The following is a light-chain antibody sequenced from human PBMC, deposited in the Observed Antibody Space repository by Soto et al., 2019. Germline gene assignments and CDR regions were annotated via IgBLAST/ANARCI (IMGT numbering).Light chain of an antibody. V-gene: IGKV3-15*01. Sequence: EIVMTQSPATLSVSPGERATLSCRVSQTVASNLAWYQQKPGQAPRLLIHGASTRATGVPVRFSGSGSGTEFTLTISSLQSEDFAVYYCQQYHNWPPQYTFGQGTKLQIK. J-gene: IGKJ2*01. CDR2: GAS. CDR1: QTVASN. CDR3: QQYHNWPPQYT.